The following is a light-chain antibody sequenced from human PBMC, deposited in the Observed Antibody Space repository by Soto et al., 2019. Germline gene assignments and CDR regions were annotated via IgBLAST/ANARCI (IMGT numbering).Light chain of an antibody. CDR2: GAS. CDR1: QRVYSN. CDR3: QQYTNWPPNT. V-gene: IGKV3-15*01. J-gene: IGKJ5*01. Sequence: EILITQSADTLSVSPGESATLSCRASQRVYSNLAWYQQRPGQAPRLLIYGASTRATGVPARFSGRGSGTEFTLTISSLQSEDFAVYYCQQYTNWPPNTFGQGTRLEIK.